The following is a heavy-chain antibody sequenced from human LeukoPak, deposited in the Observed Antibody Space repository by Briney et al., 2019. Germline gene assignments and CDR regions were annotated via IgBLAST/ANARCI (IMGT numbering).Heavy chain of an antibody. D-gene: IGHD1-1*01. CDR1: GLTFGSFA. CDR3: ASKRPLLDDAFDI. CDR2: ISGSGGDS. V-gene: IGHV3-23*01. J-gene: IGHJ3*02. Sequence: PGGSLRLSCAASGLTFGSFAMSWVRQAPGKGLEWVSDISGSGGDSYYADSVRGRFTISRDNSKKTIYLQMNSLRAEDTAVYYCASKRPLLDDAFDIWGQGTTVTVSS.